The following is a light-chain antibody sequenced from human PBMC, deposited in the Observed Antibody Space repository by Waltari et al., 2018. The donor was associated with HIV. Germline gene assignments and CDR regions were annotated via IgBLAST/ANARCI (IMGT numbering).Light chain of an antibody. V-gene: IGLV1-44*01. CDR1: SSNIERNT. J-gene: IGLJ1*01. CDR2: SSN. Sequence: QSVLTQPPSASGTPGQRVTISCSGSSSNIERNTVNWYQQFPGTTPKVVIYSSNQRPSGVPDRCSGARSGTSASLAIIGLQSEDEAHYYCAAWDDSLDGYVFGPGTEVTVL. CDR3: AAWDDSLDGYV.